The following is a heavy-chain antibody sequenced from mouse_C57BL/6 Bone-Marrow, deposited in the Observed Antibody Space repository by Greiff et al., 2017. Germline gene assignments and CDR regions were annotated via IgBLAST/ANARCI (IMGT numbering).Heavy chain of an antibody. D-gene: IGHD2-4*01. CDR1: GYTFTDYY. V-gene: IGHV1-76*01. J-gene: IGHJ4*01. CDR2: IYPGSGDT. CDR3: ARGRLRRMDY. Sequence: VQLQQPGTELVRPGASVQLSCKASGYTFTDYYINWVKQRPGQGLEWIARIYPGSGDTYYNEKFKGKATLTAEKSSSTAYMQLSSLTSEDSAVYFCARGRLRRMDYWGQGTSVTVSS.